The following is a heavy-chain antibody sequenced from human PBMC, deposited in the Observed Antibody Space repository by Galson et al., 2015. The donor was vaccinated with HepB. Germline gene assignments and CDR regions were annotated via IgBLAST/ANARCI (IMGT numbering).Heavy chain of an antibody. Sequence: SLRLSCAASGFTFSRYSMHWVRQAPGKGLGWVSCISSSSSYIYYADSVKGRFTISRDNAKNSLYLQMNSLRAEDTAVYYCARDRAYYYDSSGYDVVYWGQGTLVTVSS. D-gene: IGHD3-22*01. CDR2: ISSSSSYI. CDR3: ARDRAYYYDSSGYDVVY. CDR1: GFTFSRYS. V-gene: IGHV3-21*01. J-gene: IGHJ4*02.